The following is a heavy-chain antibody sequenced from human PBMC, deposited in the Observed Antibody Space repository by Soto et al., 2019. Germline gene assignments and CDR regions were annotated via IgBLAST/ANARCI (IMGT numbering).Heavy chain of an antibody. Sequence: QTLSLTCVLSGDSVSSNSAAWNWIRQYPSRGLEWLVRTYYRSKWYNDYAVSVKSRISINPDTSKNQFSLQLNSVTPEVTAVYYCARDGMGSSWWGDHYYYCGMDVWGQGTTVTVSS. J-gene: IGHJ6*02. CDR2: TYYRSKWYN. CDR1: GDSVSSNSAA. CDR3: ARDGMGSSWWGDHYYYCGMDV. V-gene: IGHV6-1*01. D-gene: IGHD6-13*01.